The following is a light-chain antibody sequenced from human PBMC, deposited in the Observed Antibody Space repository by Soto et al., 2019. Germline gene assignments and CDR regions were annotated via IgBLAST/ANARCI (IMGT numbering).Light chain of an antibody. V-gene: IGKV3-20*01. CDR3: QQYGSLPTT. J-gene: IGKJ1*01. Sequence: EIVLTQSPGTLSLSPGERATLSCRASQSFISSYLAWYHQKPIQAPRLRFFGASIRATGIPDRVSGRGSGTDFTLTICRLEPEDFAVYHCQQYGSLPTTFGQGTKVDIK. CDR2: GAS. CDR1: QSFISSY.